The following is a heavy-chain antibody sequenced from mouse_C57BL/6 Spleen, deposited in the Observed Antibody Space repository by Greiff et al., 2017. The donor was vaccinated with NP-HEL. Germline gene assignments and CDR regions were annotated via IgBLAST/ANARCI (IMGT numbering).Heavy chain of an antibody. CDR1: GYTFTSYW. CDR2: INPSSGYT. J-gene: IGHJ4*01. V-gene: IGHV1-7*01. Sequence: VQGVESGAELAKPGASVKLSCKASGYTFTSYWMHWVKQRPGQGLEWIGYINPSSGYTKYNQKFKDKATLTADKSSSTAYMQLSSLTYEDSAVDYCARSDGYDEYAMDYWGQGTSVTVSS. D-gene: IGHD2-2*01. CDR3: ARSDGYDEYAMDY.